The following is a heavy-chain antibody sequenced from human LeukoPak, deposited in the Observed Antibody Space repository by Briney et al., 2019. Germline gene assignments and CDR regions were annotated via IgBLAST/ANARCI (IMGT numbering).Heavy chain of an antibody. J-gene: IGHJ6*02. CDR1: GFTFSSYA. D-gene: IGHD6-13*01. CDR2: ISGSGGST. V-gene: IGHV3-23*01. CDR3: AKGVSSSKNPADV. Sequence: SGGSLRLSCAASGFTFSSYAMSWVRQAPGKGLEWVSAISGSGGSTYYADSVKGRFTISRDNSKNTLFLQMNSLRAEDTAVYYCAKGVSSSKNPADVWGQGTTVTISS.